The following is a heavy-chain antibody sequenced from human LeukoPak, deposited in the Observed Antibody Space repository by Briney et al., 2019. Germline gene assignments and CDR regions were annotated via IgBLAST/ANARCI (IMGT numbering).Heavy chain of an antibody. J-gene: IGHJ4*02. CDR3: AREGYCSGGSCHGGFDY. CDR2: IYYSGST. V-gene: IGHV4-30-4*08. Sequence: PSQTLSLTCTVSGGSISSGDYYWSWIRQPPGQGLEGIGYIYYSGSTYYNPSLKSRVTISVDTSKNQFSLKLSSVTAADTAVYYCAREGYCSGGSCHGGFDYWGQGTLVTVSS. D-gene: IGHD2-15*01. CDR1: GGSISSGDYY.